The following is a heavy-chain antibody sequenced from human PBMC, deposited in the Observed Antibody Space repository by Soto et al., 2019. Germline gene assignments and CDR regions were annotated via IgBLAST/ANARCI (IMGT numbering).Heavy chain of an antibody. Sequence: GGSLRLSCAASGFTFSSYAMHWVRQAPGKGLEWVAVISYDGSNKYYADSVKGRFTISRDNSKNTLYLQMNSLRAEDTAVYYCARERRCSSTSCFFDYWGQGTLVTVSS. V-gene: IGHV3-30*04. CDR2: ISYDGSNK. D-gene: IGHD2-2*01. CDR1: GFTFSSYA. CDR3: ARERRCSSTSCFFDY. J-gene: IGHJ4*02.